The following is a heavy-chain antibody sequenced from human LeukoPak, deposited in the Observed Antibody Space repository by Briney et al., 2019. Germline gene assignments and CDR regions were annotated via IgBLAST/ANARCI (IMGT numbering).Heavy chain of an antibody. J-gene: IGHJ4*02. V-gene: IGHV4-34*01. CDR2: INHSGST. CDR3: ARGRYYYYGSSAYYGFDY. D-gene: IGHD3-22*01. CDR1: GGSFSGYY. Sequence: SETLSLTCAVYGGSFSGYYWSWIRQPPGKGLEWIGEINHSGSTNYNPSLKSRVTISVDTSKIQFSLSSVTAADTAVYYCARGRYYYYGSSAYYGFDYWGQGTLVTVSS.